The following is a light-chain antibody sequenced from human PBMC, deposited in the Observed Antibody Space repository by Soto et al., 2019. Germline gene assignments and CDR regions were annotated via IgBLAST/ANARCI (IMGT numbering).Light chain of an antibody. CDR3: QQYGSSPRT. J-gene: IGKJ1*01. V-gene: IGKV3-20*01. CDR1: QSVSNRY. Sequence: EVVLTQSPGTLSLSPGEGATLSCRASQSVSNRYFAWYQQKPGQAPRLLIYGAISRATGIPDRFSGSGFGTDFTLTISRLEPEDFAVYYCQQYGSSPRTFGQGTKVDIK. CDR2: GAI.